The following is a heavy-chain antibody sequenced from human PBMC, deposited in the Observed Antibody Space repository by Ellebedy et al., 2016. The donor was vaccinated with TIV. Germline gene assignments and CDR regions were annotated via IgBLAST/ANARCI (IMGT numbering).Heavy chain of an antibody. CDR2: ISGSGGST. V-gene: IGHV3-23*01. J-gene: IGHJ4*02. Sequence: GGSLRLSXAASGFTFSSYAMSWVRQAPGKGLEWVSAISGSGGSTYYADSVKGRFTISRDNSKNTLYLQMNSLRAEDTAVYYCAKGNSLYCSGGSCYFDYWGQGTLVTVSS. D-gene: IGHD2-15*01. CDR1: GFTFSSYA. CDR3: AKGNSLYCSGGSCYFDY.